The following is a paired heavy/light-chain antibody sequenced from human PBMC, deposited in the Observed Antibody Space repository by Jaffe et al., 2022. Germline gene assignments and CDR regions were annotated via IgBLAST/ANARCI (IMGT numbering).Light chain of an antibody. CDR2: DAS. CDR1: QSVSRF. J-gene: IGKJ4*01. V-gene: IGKV3-11*01. Sequence: VVLTQSPATLSLSPGERATLSCRASQSVSRFLAWYQHKPGQAPRLLIYDASDRAAGIPARFSGSGSGTNFTLTISSLEPEDFAVYYCQERSNWPLLTFGGGTKVEIK. CDR3: QERSNWPLLT.
Heavy chain of an antibody. CDR3: TIVVPAAVDPSASDY. J-gene: IGHJ4*02. CDR2: FDLEDGET. V-gene: IGHV1-24*01. D-gene: IGHD2-2*01. CDR1: GYSLSESS. Sequence: QVQLLQSGAEVREPGASVKVSCKVSGYSLSESSINWVRQAPGEGLEWMGGFDLEDGETVYSQKFQGRVTMTEDTSTDTAYLELTSLRSDDTAVYYCTIVVPAAVDPSASDYWGRGTLVTVSS.